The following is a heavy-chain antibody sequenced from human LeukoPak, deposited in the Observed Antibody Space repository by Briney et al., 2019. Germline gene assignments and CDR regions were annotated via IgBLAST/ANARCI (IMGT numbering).Heavy chain of an antibody. D-gene: IGHD6-13*01. Sequence: SETLSLTCTVSGGSISSYYWSWIRQPPGKGLEWIGYIYYSGSTNYNPSLKSRVTISVDTSKNQFSLKLRSVTAADTAVYYCARDGRSWAVYFQQWGQGTLVTVSS. CDR3: ARDGRSWAVYFQQ. CDR2: IYYSGST. V-gene: IGHV4-59*01. CDR1: GGSISSYY. J-gene: IGHJ1*01.